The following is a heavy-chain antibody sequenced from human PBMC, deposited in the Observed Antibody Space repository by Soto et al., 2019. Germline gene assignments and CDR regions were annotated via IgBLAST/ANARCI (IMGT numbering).Heavy chain of an antibody. J-gene: IGHJ4*02. CDR3: AKVSSSWYAGFFDL. CDR1: GFTFSSHA. D-gene: IGHD6-13*01. Sequence: PGGSLRLSCTASGFTFSSHAMTWVRRAPGKGLEWVSGLSGSGGSIYYADSVKGRFTISRDNSMNTLYLQMKTLRAEDTAVYYCAKVSSSWYAGFFDLWGQGTPVTVSS. CDR2: LSGSGGSI. V-gene: IGHV3-23*01.